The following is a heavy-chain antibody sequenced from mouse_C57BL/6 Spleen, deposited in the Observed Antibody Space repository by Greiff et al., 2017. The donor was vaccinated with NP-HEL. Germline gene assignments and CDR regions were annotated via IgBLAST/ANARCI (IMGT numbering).Heavy chain of an antibody. CDR3: ARGTAQATSAY. CDR2: IYPGDGDT. V-gene: IGHV1-82*01. CDR1: GYAFSSSW. Sequence: QVQLQQSGPELVKPGASVKLSCKASGYAFSSSWMNWVKQRPGKGLEWIGRIYPGDGDTNYNGKFKGKATLTADKSSSTAYMQLSSLTSEESAVYVFARGTAQATSAYWGQGTLVTVSA. D-gene: IGHD3-2*02. J-gene: IGHJ3*01.